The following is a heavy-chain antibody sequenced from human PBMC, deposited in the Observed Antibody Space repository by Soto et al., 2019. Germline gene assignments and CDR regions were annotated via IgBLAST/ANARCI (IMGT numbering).Heavy chain of an antibody. J-gene: IGHJ5*02. CDR3: ARFQNFNWFDP. Sequence: SETLSLTCTVSGGSISSSSYYWSWIRQPPGKGLEWIGYIYYSGSTNYNPSLKSRVTISVDTSKNQFSLKLSSVTAADTAVYYCARFQNFNWFDPWGQGTLVTVSS. CDR2: IYYSGST. V-gene: IGHV4-61*01. CDR1: GGSISSSSYY.